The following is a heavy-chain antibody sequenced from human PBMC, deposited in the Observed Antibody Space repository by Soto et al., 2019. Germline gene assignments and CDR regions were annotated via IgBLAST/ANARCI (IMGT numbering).Heavy chain of an antibody. CDR2: ISAYNGNT. CDR1: GYTFTSYG. CDR3: ARSVTTGYYYYYMDV. D-gene: IGHD4-17*01. J-gene: IGHJ6*03. V-gene: IGHV1-18*01. Sequence: QVPLVQSGAEVKKPGASVKVSCKASGYTFTSYGISWVRQAPGQGLEWMGWISAYNGNTNYAQKLQGRVTMTTDTATSTAYMELRSLRSDDTAVYYCARSVTTGYYYYYMDVWGKGTTVTVSS.